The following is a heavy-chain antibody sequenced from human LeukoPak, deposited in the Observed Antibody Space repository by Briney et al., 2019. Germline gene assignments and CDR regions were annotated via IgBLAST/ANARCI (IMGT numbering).Heavy chain of an antibody. CDR1: GGTFSSYA. Sequence: SVKVSCKASGGTFSSYAISWVRQAPGQGLEWMGGIIPIFGTANYAQKFQGRVTITADKSTSTAYMELRSLRSDDTAVYYCAREARIAVALIDYWGQGTLVTVSS. V-gene: IGHV1-69*06. J-gene: IGHJ4*02. D-gene: IGHD6-19*01. CDR2: IIPIFGTA. CDR3: AREARIAVALIDY.